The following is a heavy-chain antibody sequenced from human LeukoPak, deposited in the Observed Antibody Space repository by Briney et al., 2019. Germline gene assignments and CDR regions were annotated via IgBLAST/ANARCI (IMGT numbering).Heavy chain of an antibody. V-gene: IGHV3-7*01. D-gene: IGHD3-16*01. Sequence: AGSLRLSCAASGVTFSSYWMSWVRQAPGKGLERVANIKQDGSEKYYVDSVKGRFTISRDNAKNSLYLQMNSLRAEDTALYYCASGRQLGYWGQGTLVTVSS. CDR3: ASGRQLGY. J-gene: IGHJ4*02. CDR2: IKQDGSEK. CDR1: GVTFSSYW.